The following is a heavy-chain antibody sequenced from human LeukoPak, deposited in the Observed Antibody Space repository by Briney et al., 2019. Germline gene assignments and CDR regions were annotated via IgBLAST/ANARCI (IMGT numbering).Heavy chain of an antibody. CDR1: GGSFSGYY. CDR2: INHSGST. D-gene: IGHD6-19*01. J-gene: IGHJ6*03. Sequence: SETLSLTCAVYGGSFSGYYWSWIRQPPGKGLEWIGEINHSGSTNYNPSLKSRVTISIDTSKNQFSLKLSSVTAADTAVYYCARDVVAVAGQALYYYYYMDVWGKGTTVTVSS. CDR3: ARDVVAVAGQALYYYYYMDV. V-gene: IGHV4-34*01.